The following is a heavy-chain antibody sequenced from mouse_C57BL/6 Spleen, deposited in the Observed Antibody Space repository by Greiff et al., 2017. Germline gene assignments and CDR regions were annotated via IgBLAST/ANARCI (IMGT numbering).Heavy chain of an antibody. J-gene: IGHJ4*01. CDR2: IYPGNSDT. CDR1: GYTFNSYW. CDR3: TRWENDYDGYAMDY. Sequence: VQLKQSGTVLARPGASVKMSCKTSGYTFNSYWMHWVKPRTGKGLEWIGAIYPGNSDTSYNQKLKGKAKLTAVTSASTAYMALSSLTNEDSAVYYCTRWENDYDGYAMDYWGQGTSVTVSS. D-gene: IGHD2-4*01. V-gene: IGHV1-5*01.